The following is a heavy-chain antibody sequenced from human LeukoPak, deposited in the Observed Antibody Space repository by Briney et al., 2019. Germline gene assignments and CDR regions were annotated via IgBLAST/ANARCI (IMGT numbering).Heavy chain of an antibody. J-gene: IGHJ4*02. CDR2: IYTSGST. Sequence: SETLSLTCTDSGGSISSYYWSWIRQPAGKGLEWIGRIYTSGSTNYNPSLKSRVTMSVDTSKNQFSLKLSSVTAADTAVYYCASLDYYDSSGPFDYWGQGTLVTVSS. CDR3: ASLDYYDSSGPFDY. V-gene: IGHV4-4*07. D-gene: IGHD3-22*01. CDR1: GGSISSYY.